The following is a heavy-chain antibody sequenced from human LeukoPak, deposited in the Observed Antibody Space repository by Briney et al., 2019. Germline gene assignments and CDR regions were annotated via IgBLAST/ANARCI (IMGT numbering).Heavy chain of an antibody. CDR2: ISSSSSYI. J-gene: IGHJ6*02. CDR3: ARAYCSSTSCYPYYYYYGMDV. D-gene: IGHD2-2*01. Sequence: PGGSLRLSCAASGFTFSSYSMNWVRQAPGKGLEWVSSISSSSSYIYYADSVKGRFTISRDNAKNSLYLQMNSLGAEDTAVYYCARAYCSSTSCYPYYYYYGMDVWGQGTTVTVSS. V-gene: IGHV3-21*01. CDR1: GFTFSSYS.